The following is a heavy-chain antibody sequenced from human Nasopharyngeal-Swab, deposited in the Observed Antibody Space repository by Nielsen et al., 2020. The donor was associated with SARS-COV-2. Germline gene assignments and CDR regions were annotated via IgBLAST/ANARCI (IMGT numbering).Heavy chain of an antibody. CDR2: IWYDGSNK. D-gene: IGHD1-1*01. J-gene: IGHJ3*02. CDR3: ARDGSTVVDAFDI. V-gene: IGHV3-33*08. CDR1: GFTFNTYG. Sequence: GESLKISCAASGFTFNTYGMHWVRQAPGKGLEWVAVIWYDGSNKYYADSVKGRFTISRDNSKNTLYLQMNSLRAEDTAVYYCARDGSTVVDAFDIWGQGTMVTVSS.